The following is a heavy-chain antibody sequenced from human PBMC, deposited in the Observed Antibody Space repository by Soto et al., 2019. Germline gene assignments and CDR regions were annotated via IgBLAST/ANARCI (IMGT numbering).Heavy chain of an antibody. CDR3: ILGSGETDAFDI. D-gene: IGHD3-10*01. Sequence: GGSLRLSCAASGFTFSSYAMSWVRQAPGKGLEWVSAISGSGGSTYYADSVKGRFTISRDNSKNTLYLQMNSLRAEDTAVYYCILGSGETDAFDIWGQGTMVTVSS. J-gene: IGHJ3*02. CDR2: ISGSGGST. CDR1: GFTFSSYA. V-gene: IGHV3-23*01.